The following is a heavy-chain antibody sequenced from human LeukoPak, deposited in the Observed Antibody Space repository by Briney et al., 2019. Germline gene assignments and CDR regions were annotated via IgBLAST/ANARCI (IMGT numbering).Heavy chain of an antibody. J-gene: IGHJ3*02. CDR1: GFTFSSYW. CDR3: ARVRSDYHYRGAYAFDI. CDR2: IKQDGSEK. Sequence: GGSLRLSCAASGFTFSSYWMSWVRQALGKGLEWVANIKQDGSEKYYVDSVKGRFTISRDNAKNSLYLQMNSLRAEDTAVYYCARVRSDYHYRGAYAFDIWGQGTMVTVSS. D-gene: IGHD5-12*01. V-gene: IGHV3-7*01.